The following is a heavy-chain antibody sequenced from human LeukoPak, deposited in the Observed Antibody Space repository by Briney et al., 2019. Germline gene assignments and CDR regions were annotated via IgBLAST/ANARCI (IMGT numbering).Heavy chain of an antibody. CDR1: GGSFSGYY. J-gene: IGHJ4*02. Sequence: SETLSLTCGIYGGSFSGYYWSWILQPPGKGLEWIGEIHHSGSTNYNPSLKGRVTMSMDTSNNQFSLKLSSVTAADTAVYYCATQPRGAGYYIRFDYWGQGALVTVSS. V-gene: IGHV4-34*01. CDR3: ATQPRGAGYYIRFDY. D-gene: IGHD3-22*01. CDR2: IHHSGST.